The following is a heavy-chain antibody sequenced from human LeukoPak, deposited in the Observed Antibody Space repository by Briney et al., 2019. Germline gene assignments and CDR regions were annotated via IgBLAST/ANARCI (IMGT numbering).Heavy chain of an antibody. CDR3: ARGSGWDFDY. CDR1: GFXVSSYY. J-gene: IGHJ4*02. D-gene: IGHD6-19*01. V-gene: IGHV3-66*01. Sequence: PGGSLRLSCAASGFXVSSYYIYWVRQAPGKGLEWVSFIYSGGSTYYADSVKGRFTISRDNSKNTLYLQMNSLRAEDTAVYYCARGSGWDFDYWGQGTLVTVSS. CDR2: IYSGGST.